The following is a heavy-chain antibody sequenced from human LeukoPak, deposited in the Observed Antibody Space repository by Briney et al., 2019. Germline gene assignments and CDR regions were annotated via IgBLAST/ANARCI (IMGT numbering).Heavy chain of an antibody. V-gene: IGHV3-30*02. CDR1: GFTFSSYG. J-gene: IGHJ5*02. CDR3: VRILSGSWDWFDP. Sequence: TGGSLRLSCAASGFTFSSYGMHWVRQAPGKGLEWVAFIRYDGSNKYYADSVKGRFTISRDNAKNTVYLQMNSLRAEDTALYHCVRILSGSWDWFDPWGQGTLVTVSS. D-gene: IGHD3-22*01. CDR2: IRYDGSNK.